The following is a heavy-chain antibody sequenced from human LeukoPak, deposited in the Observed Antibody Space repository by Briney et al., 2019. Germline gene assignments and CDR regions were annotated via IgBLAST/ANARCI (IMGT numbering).Heavy chain of an antibody. CDR2: INHSGST. D-gene: IGHD6-6*01. V-gene: IGHV4-34*01. CDR3: ARGGGTRRYSSSSRRFDY. J-gene: IGHJ4*02. Sequence: SETLSLTCAVYGGSFSGYYWSWIRQPPGKGLEWIGEINHSGSTNYNPSLKSRVTISVDTSKNQFSLKLSSVTAADTAVYYCARGGGTRRYSSSSRRFDYWGQGTLVTVSS. CDR1: GGSFSGYY.